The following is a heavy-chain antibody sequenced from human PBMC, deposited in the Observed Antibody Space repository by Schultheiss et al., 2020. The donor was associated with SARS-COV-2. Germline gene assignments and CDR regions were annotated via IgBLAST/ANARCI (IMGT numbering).Heavy chain of an antibody. CDR1: GGSISGYY. V-gene: IGHV4-34*01. Sequence: SETLSLTCTVSGGSISGYYWSWIRQPPGKGLEWIGEINHSGSTNYNPSLKSRVTISVDSSKNQFSLKLSSVTAADTAVYYCARVTRGFDPWGQGTLVTVSS. J-gene: IGHJ5*02. CDR3: ARVTRGFDP. CDR2: INHSGST.